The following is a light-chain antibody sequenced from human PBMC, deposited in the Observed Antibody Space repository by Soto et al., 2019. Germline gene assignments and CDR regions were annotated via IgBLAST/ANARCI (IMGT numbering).Light chain of an antibody. CDR3: QSYDITLSGSSLSGSNWV. CDR2: GST. Sequence: QSVLTQPPSVSGAPGQRVTISCTGSSSNIGAGYDVHWYQQLPGTAPKLLIYGSTNRPSGVPDRFSGSKSGTSASLAITGLQAEDEADYYCQSYDITLSGSSLSGSNWVFGGGTKVTVL. CDR1: SSNIGAGYD. J-gene: IGLJ3*02. V-gene: IGLV1-40*01.